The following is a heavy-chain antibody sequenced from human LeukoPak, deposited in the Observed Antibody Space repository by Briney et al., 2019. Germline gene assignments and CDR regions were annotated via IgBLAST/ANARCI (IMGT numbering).Heavy chain of an antibody. D-gene: IGHD2-15*01. CDR2: ISAYNGNT. V-gene: IGHV1-18*01. Sequence: ASVKVSCKASGYTFTSYGISWVRQAPGQGLEWMGWISAYNGNTNYAQKLQGRVTMTTDTSTSTAYMELRSLRSDDTAVYYCAKVTPGYNYGNHPFDYWGQGALVTVSS. CDR3: AKVTPGYNYGNHPFDY. J-gene: IGHJ4*02. CDR1: GYTFTSYG.